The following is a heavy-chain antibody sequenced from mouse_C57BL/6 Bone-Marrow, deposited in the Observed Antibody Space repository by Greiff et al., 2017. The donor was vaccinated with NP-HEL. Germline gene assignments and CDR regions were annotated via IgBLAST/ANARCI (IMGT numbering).Heavy chain of an antibody. CDR1: GYTFTSYG. CDR2: IYPRSGNT. CDR3: AKLLRRVFAY. Sequence: VQLQQSGAELARPGASVKLSCKASGYTFTSYGISWVKQRTGQGLEWIGEIYPRSGNTYYNEKFKGKATLTADKSSSAAYMELRSLTSEDSAVYFCAKLLRRVFAYWGQGTLVTVSA. V-gene: IGHV1-81*01. J-gene: IGHJ3*01. D-gene: IGHD2-12*01.